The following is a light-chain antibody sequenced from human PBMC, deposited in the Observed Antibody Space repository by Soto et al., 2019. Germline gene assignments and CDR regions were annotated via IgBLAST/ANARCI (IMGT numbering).Light chain of an antibody. CDR2: DAS. J-gene: IGKJ2*01. CDR3: LQYGNSPYT. Sequence: EIVLTQSPATLSWSPGERATLSCGASLSVSRSYLDWYQQKPGLAPRLLIYDASRRATGIPDRFSGSGSGTDFTRTISRLEPEDFAVYEFLQYGNSPYTFGQGTKLEIK. CDR1: LSVSRSY. V-gene: IGKV3D-20*01.